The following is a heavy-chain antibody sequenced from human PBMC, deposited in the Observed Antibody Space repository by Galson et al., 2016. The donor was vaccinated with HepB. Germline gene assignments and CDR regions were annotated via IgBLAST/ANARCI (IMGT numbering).Heavy chain of an antibody. D-gene: IGHD1/OR15-1a*01. Sequence: SLRLSCAASGFTFSTYGMHWVRQAPGKGLEWVAVIWYDGSEKYYADSVKGRFTISRDNSKNTLYLQMNSLRVDDTAVYYCAKGTTLQVHFGYFDHWGQGTLVTVSS. J-gene: IGHJ4*02. CDR2: IWYDGSEK. CDR1: GFTFSTYG. CDR3: AKGTTLQVHFGYFDH. V-gene: IGHV3-33*06.